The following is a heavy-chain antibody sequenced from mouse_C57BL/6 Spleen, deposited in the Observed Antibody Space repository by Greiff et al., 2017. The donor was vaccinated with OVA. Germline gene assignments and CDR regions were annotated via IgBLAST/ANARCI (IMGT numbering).Heavy chain of an antibody. V-gene: IGHV1-82*01. CDR3: ANNYYGSSYGRYFDV. D-gene: IGHD1-1*01. CDR1: GYAFSSSW. J-gene: IGHJ1*03. CDR2: IYPGDGDT. Sequence: QVQLQQSGPELVKPGASVKISCKASGYAFSSSWMNWVKQRPGKGLEWIGRIYPGDGDTNYNGKFKGKATLTADKSSSTAYMQLSSLTSEDSAVYFCANNYYGSSYGRYFDVWGTGTTVTVSS.